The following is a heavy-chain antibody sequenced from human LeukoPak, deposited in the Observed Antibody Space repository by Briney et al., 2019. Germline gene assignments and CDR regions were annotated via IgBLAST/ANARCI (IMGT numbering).Heavy chain of an antibody. V-gene: IGHV3-74*01. CDR3: ARGFRHDSSGGGLFDY. Sequence: GGSLRLSCAASGFTFSSYSMNWVRQAPGKGLVWVSRISRDGSSTSYADSVKGRFSISRDNAENTLYLQMNSLRAEDTAVYYCARGFRHDSSGGGLFDYWGQGTLVTVSS. J-gene: IGHJ4*02. CDR2: ISRDGSST. D-gene: IGHD3-22*01. CDR1: GFTFSSYS.